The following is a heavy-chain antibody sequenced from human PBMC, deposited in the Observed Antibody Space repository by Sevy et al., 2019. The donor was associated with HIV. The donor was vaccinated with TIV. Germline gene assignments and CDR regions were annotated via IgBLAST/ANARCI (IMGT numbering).Heavy chain of an antibody. Sequence: ASVKVSCKASGYTFTSYYMHWVRQAPGQGLEWMGIINPSGGSTSYALKFQGRVTMTRDTSTSTVYMELSSLGSEDTAVYYCARDLGYCSGGSCPAGMDVWGQGTTVTVSS. CDR2: INPSGGST. V-gene: IGHV1-46*03. J-gene: IGHJ6*02. CDR1: GYTFTSYY. CDR3: ARDLGYCSGGSCPAGMDV. D-gene: IGHD2-15*01.